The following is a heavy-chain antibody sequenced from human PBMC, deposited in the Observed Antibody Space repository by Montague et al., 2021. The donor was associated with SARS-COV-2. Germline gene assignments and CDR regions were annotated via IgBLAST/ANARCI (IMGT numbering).Heavy chain of an antibody. Sequence: TRSLTCIVSSDSISSGGYYWSWIRQHPGKGLEWIGYIYYSGNTYYNPSPKSRVTMSVDTTKNQFSLTLNSVTAADTAVYYCARGPSRLATQEFYFGYWGQGTLVSVSS. CDR1: SDSISSGGYY. D-gene: IGHD5-24*01. CDR2: IYYSGNT. J-gene: IGHJ4*02. CDR3: ARGPSRLATQEFYFGY. V-gene: IGHV4-31*03.